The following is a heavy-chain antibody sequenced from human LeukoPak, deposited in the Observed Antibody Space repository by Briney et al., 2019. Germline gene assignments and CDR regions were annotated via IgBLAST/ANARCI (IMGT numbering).Heavy chain of an antibody. V-gene: IGHV7-4-1*02. CDR3: ARGPREYYYDSSGYLLNWFDP. D-gene: IGHD3-22*01. CDR2: INTNTGNP. Sequence: ASVKVSCKASGYTFTSYAMNWVRQAPGQGLEWMGWINTNTGNPTYAQGFTGRFVFSLDTSVSTAYLQISSLKAEDTAVYYCARGPREYYYDSSGYLLNWFDPWGQGTLVTVSS. J-gene: IGHJ5*02. CDR1: GYTFTSYA.